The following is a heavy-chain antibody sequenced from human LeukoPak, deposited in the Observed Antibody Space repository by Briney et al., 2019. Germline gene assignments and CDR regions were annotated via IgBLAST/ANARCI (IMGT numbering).Heavy chain of an antibody. V-gene: IGHV4-59*01. Sequence: PSETLSLTCTVSGGSISSYYWSWIRQPPGKGLGWIGYIYYSGSTNYNPSLKSRVTISVDTSKNQFSLKLSSVTAADTAVYYCARAQYYDFWSGQDDAFDIWGQGTMVTVSS. J-gene: IGHJ3*02. CDR1: GGSISSYY. D-gene: IGHD3-3*01. CDR3: ARAQYYDFWSGQDDAFDI. CDR2: IYYSGST.